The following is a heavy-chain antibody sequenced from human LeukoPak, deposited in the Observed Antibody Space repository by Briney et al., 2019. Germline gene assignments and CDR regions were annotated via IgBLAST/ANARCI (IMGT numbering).Heavy chain of an antibody. Sequence: GASVKVSCKASGDTFSNYAVTWVRQAPGQGLEWMGGIIPILATTNYAQKFHGKVTITADDSTSTAFMEVNSLRSEDTAVYYCAREDFLEWPSVVYDVWGHGTMVTVSS. J-gene: IGHJ3*01. D-gene: IGHD3-3*01. CDR3: AREDFLEWPSVVYDV. V-gene: IGHV1-69*13. CDR1: GDTFSNYA. CDR2: IIPILATT.